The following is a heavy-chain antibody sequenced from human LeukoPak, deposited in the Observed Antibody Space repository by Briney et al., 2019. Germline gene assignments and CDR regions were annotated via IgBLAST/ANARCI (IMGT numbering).Heavy chain of an antibody. V-gene: IGHV3-30*03. J-gene: IGHJ5*02. CDR3: ARGYYDSSGYDWFDP. CDR1: GFTFGSYG. Sequence: GGSLRLSCAASGFTFGSYGMHWVRQAPGKGLEWVAVISYDGSNKYYADSVKGRFTISRDNSKNTLYVQMNSLRAEDTAVYYCARGYYDSSGYDWFDPWGQGTLVTVSS. CDR2: ISYDGSNK. D-gene: IGHD3-22*01.